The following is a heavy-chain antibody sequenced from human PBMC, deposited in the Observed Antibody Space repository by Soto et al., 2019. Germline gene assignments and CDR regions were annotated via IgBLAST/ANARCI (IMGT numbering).Heavy chain of an antibody. Sequence: EVQLLESGGGLVQPGGSLRLSCAASGFTFSKFAMSWVRQAPGKGLEWVSGISDSGGSTYYADSVKGRFAISRDNSKNMQYLQMNSLRAEDTAVYYCTGEPYYFDHWGPGTLVTVSS. CDR3: TGEPYYFDH. J-gene: IGHJ4*02. CDR2: ISDSGGST. CDR1: GFTFSKFA. V-gene: IGHV3-23*01.